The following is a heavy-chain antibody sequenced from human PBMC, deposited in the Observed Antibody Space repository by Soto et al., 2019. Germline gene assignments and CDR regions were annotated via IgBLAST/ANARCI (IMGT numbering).Heavy chain of an antibody. CDR3: ARGLRYFDWYPDY. CDR2: ISADNGNT. Sequence: ASVKVSCKASGYTFTSYAMHWVRQAPGQRLEWMGWISADNGNTKYAQKLQGRVTMTTDTSTSTAYMELRSLRSDDTAVYYCARGLRYFDWYPDYWGQGTLVTVSS. V-gene: IGHV1-3*01. J-gene: IGHJ4*02. D-gene: IGHD3-9*01. CDR1: GYTFTSYA.